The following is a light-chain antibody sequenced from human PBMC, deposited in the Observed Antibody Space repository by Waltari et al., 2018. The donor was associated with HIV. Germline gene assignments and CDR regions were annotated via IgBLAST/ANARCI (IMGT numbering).Light chain of an antibody. CDR1: QGISSY. J-gene: IGKJ1*01. V-gene: IGKV1-8*01. CDR3: QQYYTYPPT. CDR2: GAS. Sequence: AIRMTQSPTPFSASTGDRVTITCRASQGISSYLAWYQQKPGKAPKLLIYGASTLQSGVPSRFSGSGSGTDFTLTINCLQSEDFATYYCQQYYTYPPTFGQGTKVGIK.